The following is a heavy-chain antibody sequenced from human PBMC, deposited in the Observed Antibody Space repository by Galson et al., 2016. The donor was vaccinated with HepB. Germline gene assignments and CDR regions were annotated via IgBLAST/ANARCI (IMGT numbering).Heavy chain of an antibody. CDR3: ARWGYGTGWHFDS. Sequence: SVKASCKASGGTFSNFAISWLRQAPGQGLEWMGGIIPLFGATNYAQKFQGRVTITADKSTTTVYMDLSSLRSEDTAVYYCARWGYGTGWHFDSWGQGTRVTVSS. V-gene: IGHV1-69*06. CDR2: IIPLFGAT. D-gene: IGHD6-19*01. J-gene: IGHJ4*02. CDR1: GGTFSNFA.